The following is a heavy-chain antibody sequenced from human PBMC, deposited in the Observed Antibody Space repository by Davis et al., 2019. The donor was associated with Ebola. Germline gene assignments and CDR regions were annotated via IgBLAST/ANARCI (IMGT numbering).Heavy chain of an antibody. V-gene: IGHV3-9*01. Sequence: GGSLRLSCAASGFTFDDYAMHWVRQAPGKGLEWVSGISWNSGSIGYADSVKGRFTISRDNAKNSLYLQMNSLRAEDTALYYCAKDSCGGDCYSAGFGSWGQGTLVTVSS. CDR2: ISWNSGSI. D-gene: IGHD2-21*01. CDR1: GFTFDDYA. J-gene: IGHJ5*02. CDR3: AKDSCGGDCYSAGFGS.